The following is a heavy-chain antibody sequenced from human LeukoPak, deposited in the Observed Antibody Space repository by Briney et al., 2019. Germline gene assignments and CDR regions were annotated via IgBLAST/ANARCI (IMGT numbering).Heavy chain of an antibody. CDR1: RFTFSSYA. CDR2: ISYDGSNK. Sequence: GRSLRLSCAASRFTFSSYAMHWVRQAPGKGLEWVAVISYDGSNKYYADSVKGRFTISRDNSKNTLYLQMNSLRAEDTAVYYCARPENRVYYYYGMDAWGQGTTVTVSS. V-gene: IGHV3-30-3*01. J-gene: IGHJ6*02. CDR3: ARPENRVYYYYGMDA.